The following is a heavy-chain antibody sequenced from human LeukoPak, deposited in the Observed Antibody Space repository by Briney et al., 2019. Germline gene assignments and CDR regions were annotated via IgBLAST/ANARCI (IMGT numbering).Heavy chain of an antibody. CDR2: ISDRGSRT. J-gene: IGHJ4*02. CDR1: GITLSNYG. D-gene: IGHD3-10*01. CDR3: AKRGVVIRVVLVGFHKEAYYFDS. Sequence: GGSLRLSCAVSGITLSNYGMSWVRQAPGKGLERVAGISDRGSRTNYADSVKGRFTISTDHPKNTLYLQMNSLRAEDTAVYFCAKRGVVIRVVLVGFHKEAYYFDSWGQGALVTVSS. V-gene: IGHV3-23*01.